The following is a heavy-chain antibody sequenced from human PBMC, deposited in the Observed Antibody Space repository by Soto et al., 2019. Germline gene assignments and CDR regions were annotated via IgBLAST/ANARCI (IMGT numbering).Heavy chain of an antibody. Sequence: EVQLVESGGGLVKPGGSLRLSCAASGFTFSNAWMSWVRQAPGKGLEWVGRIKSKTDGGTTDYAAPVKGRFTISRDNSKNTLYLQMNSLRAEDTAVYYCAKGARSSGWYWGQGTLVTVSS. V-gene: IGHV3-15*01. CDR2: IKSKTDGGTT. CDR1: GFTFSNAW. D-gene: IGHD6-19*01. CDR3: AKGARSSGWY. J-gene: IGHJ4*02.